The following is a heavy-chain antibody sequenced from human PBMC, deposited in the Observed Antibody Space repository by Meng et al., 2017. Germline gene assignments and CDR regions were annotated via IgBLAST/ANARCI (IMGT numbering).Heavy chain of an antibody. CDR2: IYYSGST. D-gene: IGHD3-10*01. V-gene: IGHV4-31*03. J-gene: IGHJ3*02. CDR3: ASEGVIRGAFDI. Sequence: SETLSLICTVSGGSISSGGYYWSWIRQHPGKGLEWIGYIYYSGSTYYNPSLKSRVTISVDTSKNQFSLKLSSVTAADTAVYYCASEGVIRGAFDIWGQGTMVTVSS. CDR1: GGSISSGGYY.